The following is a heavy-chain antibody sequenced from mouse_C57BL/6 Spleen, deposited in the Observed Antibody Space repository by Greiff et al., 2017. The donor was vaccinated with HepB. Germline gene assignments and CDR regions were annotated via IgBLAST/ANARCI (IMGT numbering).Heavy chain of an antibody. Sequence: VQLQQSGPELVKPGASVKISCKASGYSFTGYYMNWVKQSPEKSLEWIGEINPSTGGTTYNQKFKAKATLAVDKSSSTAYMQLKSLTSEDSAVYYCARAMYYGSAWFAYWGQETLVTVSA. J-gene: IGHJ3*01. CDR1: GYSFTGYY. D-gene: IGHD1-1*01. CDR3: ARAMYYGSAWFAY. V-gene: IGHV1-42*01. CDR2: INPSTGGT.